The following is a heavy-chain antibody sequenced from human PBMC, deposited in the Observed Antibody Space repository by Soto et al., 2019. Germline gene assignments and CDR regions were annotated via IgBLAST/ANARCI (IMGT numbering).Heavy chain of an antibody. CDR1: GYSFTDYH. Sequence: ASVKVSCKASGYSFTDYHIHWERQAPGQGLEWRGRINPKSGGTSTAQKFQGWVTMTTDTSISTASMELTRLPSDDTAIYYCARGDSTDCSNGVCSYFYNHDMDVWVQGTTVTVSS. D-gene: IGHD2-8*01. V-gene: IGHV1-2*04. CDR3: ARGDSTDCSNGVCSYFYNHDMDV. J-gene: IGHJ6*02. CDR2: INPKSGGT.